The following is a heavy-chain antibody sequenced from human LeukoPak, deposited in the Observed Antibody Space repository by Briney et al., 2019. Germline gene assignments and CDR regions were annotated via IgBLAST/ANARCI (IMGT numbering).Heavy chain of an antibody. Sequence: PSETLSLTCTVSGGSISTYYWSWIRQHPGKGLEWIGYIYYSGSTYYNPSLKSRVTISVDTSKNQFSLKLSSVTAADTAVYYCARVVTRSGSSGYYTAWGQGTLVTVSS. D-gene: IGHD3-22*01. CDR2: IYYSGST. CDR3: ARVVTRSGSSGYYTA. V-gene: IGHV4-59*06. J-gene: IGHJ5*02. CDR1: GGSISTYY.